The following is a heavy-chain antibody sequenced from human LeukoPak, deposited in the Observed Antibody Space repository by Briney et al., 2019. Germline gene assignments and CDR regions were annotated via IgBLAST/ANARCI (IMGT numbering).Heavy chain of an antibody. V-gene: IGHV4-59*08. CDR1: GGSISSYY. J-gene: IGHJ4*02. CDR2: IYYSGST. Sequence: SETLSLTCTVSGGSISSYYWSWIRQPPGKGLEWIGYIYYSGSTNYNPSLKSRATISVNTSKNQFSLKLSSVTAADTAVYYCARQDALVVTAFDYWGQGTLVTVSS. D-gene: IGHD2-21*02. CDR3: ARQDALVVTAFDY.